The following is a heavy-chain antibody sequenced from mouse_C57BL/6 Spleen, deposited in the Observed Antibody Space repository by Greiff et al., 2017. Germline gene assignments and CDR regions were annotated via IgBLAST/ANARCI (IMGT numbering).Heavy chain of an antibody. CDR2: ISDGGSYT. Sequence: EVKVVESGGGLVKPGGSLKLSCAASGFTFSSYAMSWVRQTPEKRLEWVATISDGGSYTYYPDNVKGRFTISRDNAKNNLYLQMSHLKSEDTAMYYCAREEVYDGYYCDYWGQGTTLTVSS. J-gene: IGHJ2*01. V-gene: IGHV5-4*01. CDR1: GFTFSSYA. D-gene: IGHD2-3*01. CDR3: AREEVYDGYYCDY.